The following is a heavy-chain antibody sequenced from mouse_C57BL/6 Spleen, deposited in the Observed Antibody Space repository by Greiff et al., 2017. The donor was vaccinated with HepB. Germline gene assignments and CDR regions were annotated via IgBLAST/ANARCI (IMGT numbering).Heavy chain of an antibody. CDR2: INPSNGGT. CDR1: GYTFTSYW. J-gene: IGHJ2*01. V-gene: IGHV1-53*01. CDR3: ARAPFYYGSPYYFDY. D-gene: IGHD1-1*01. Sequence: VKLQQSGTELVKPGASVKLSCKASGYTFTSYWMHWVKQRPGQGLEWIGNINPSNGGTNYNEKFKSKATLTVDKSSSTAYMQLSSLTSEDSAVYYCARAPFYYGSPYYFDYWGQGTTLTVSS.